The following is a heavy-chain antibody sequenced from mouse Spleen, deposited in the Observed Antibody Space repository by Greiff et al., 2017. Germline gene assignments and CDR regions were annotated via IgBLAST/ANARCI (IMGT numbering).Heavy chain of an antibody. CDR1: GYTFTSYT. V-gene: IGHV1-4*01. Sequence: VKLMESGAELARPGASVKMSCKASGYTFTSYTMHWVKQRPGQGLEWIGYINPSSGYTKYNQKFKDKATLTADKSSSTAYMQLSSLTSEDSAVYYCATTVFDYWGQGTTLTVSS. J-gene: IGHJ2*01. CDR3: ATTVFDY. CDR2: INPSSGYT. D-gene: IGHD4-1*02.